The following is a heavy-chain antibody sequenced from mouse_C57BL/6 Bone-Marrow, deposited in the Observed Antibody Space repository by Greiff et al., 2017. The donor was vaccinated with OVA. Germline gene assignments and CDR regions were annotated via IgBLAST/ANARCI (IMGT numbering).Heavy chain of an antibody. CDR2: INPGSGGT. CDR1: GYAFTNYL. V-gene: IGHV1-54*01. J-gene: IGHJ1*03. Sequence: QVQLQQSGAVLVRPGTSVKVSCKASGYAFTNYLIEWVKQRPGQGLEWIGVINPGSGGTNYNEKFKGKATLTADKSSSTAYMQLSSLTSEDSAVYFCARAGYRYFEGWGTGTTVTVSS. CDR3: ARAGYRYFEG.